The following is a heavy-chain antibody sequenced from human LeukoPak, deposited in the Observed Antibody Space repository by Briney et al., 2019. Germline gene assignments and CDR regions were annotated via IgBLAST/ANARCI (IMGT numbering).Heavy chain of an antibody. CDR1: GFIFSDHH. CDR3: VRVWRWYYFDS. D-gene: IGHD4-23*01. J-gene: IGHJ4*02. Sequence: GGSLRLSCAASGFIFSDHHMDWVRQAPGKGLEWVGRVRNKANTYSTNYAACVKGRFSITRDDSMNSVYLQMNSLKTDDTAVYYCVRVWRWYYFDSWGQGILVTVSS. V-gene: IGHV3-72*01. CDR2: VRNKANTYST.